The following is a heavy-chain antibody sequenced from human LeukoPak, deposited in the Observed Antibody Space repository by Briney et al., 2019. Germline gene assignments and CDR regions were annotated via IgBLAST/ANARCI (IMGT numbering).Heavy chain of an antibody. CDR1: GFTFSDCW. CDR3: TRYHNFWSGYPQDS. V-gene: IGHV3-7*03. J-gene: IGHJ4*02. CDR2: IETDGSEK. D-gene: IGHD3-3*01. Sequence: GGSLRLSCAASGFTFSDCWMGWVRQAPGTGLEWVANIETDGSEKNYVDPVKGRFTISRDNAKNSLYLEMNGLRAEDTAMYYCTRYHNFWSGYPQDSWGQGTLVTVSS.